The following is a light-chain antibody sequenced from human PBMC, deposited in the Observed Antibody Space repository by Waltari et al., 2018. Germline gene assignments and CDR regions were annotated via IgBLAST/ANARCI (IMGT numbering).Light chain of an antibody. CDR1: SSNIGIHT. CDR2: NNN. J-gene: IGLJ2*01. CDR3: QSYDPSLSVV. V-gene: IGLV1-44*01. Sequence: QSVLSQPPSVIGPPGQGVTISCSGRSSNIGIHTLNCYKQLPGPAPNLLISNNNQRPSGVPDRFSGSQSGTSASLAIRGLQAEDEADYYCQSYDPSLSVVFGGGTKLTVV.